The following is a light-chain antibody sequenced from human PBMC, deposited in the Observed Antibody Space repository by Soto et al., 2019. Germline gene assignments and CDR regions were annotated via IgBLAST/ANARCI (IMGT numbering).Light chain of an antibody. Sequence: QSVLTQPPSVPAAPGQKVTISCSGSSSNIGNNYVSWYQQLPGTAPKLLIYDNNKRPSGIPDRFSGSKSDTSATLGITGLQTGDEADYYCGTWDSSLSAVVFGGGTKLTVL. CDR2: DNN. CDR1: SSNIGNNY. V-gene: IGLV1-51*01. J-gene: IGLJ2*01. CDR3: GTWDSSLSAVV.